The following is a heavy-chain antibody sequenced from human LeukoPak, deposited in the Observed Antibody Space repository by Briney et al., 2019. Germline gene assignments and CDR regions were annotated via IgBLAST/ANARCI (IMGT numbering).Heavy chain of an antibody. V-gene: IGHV1-24*01. CDR3: AQKGSSWNNFDY. D-gene: IGHD6-13*01. CDR1: GYTLTELS. J-gene: IGHJ4*02. CDR2: FDAADGET. Sequence: ASVTVSCKVSGYTLTELSMHGVRQAPAKGVAWIEGFDAADGETIYAQRFQGRVTMTEDTSTDTAYMELSSLRSEDTAVYYCAQKGSSWNNFDYWGQGTLVTVSS.